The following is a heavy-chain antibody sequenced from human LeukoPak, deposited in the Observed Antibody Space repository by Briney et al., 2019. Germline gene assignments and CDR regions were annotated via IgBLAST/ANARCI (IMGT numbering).Heavy chain of an antibody. Sequence: GGSLRLSCAASGFTFSSYAMHWVRQAPGKGLEWVAVISYDGSNKYYADSVKGRFTISRDNSKNTLYLQMNSLRAEDTAVYYCDFGGGHSSSWTSDYWGQGTLVTVSS. J-gene: IGHJ4*02. D-gene: IGHD6-13*01. CDR2: ISYDGSNK. CDR1: GFTFSSYA. V-gene: IGHV3-30-3*01. CDR3: DFGGGHSSSWTSDY.